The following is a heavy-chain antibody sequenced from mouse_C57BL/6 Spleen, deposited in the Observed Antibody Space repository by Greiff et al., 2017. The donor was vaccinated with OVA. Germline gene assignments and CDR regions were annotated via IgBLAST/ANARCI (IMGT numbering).Heavy chain of an antibody. J-gene: IGHJ3*01. V-gene: IGHV1-5*01. D-gene: IGHD3-2*02. CDR1: GYTFTSYW. Sequence: VQLQQSGTVLARPGASVKMSCKTSGYTFTSYWMHWVKQRPGQGLEWIGAIYPGNSDTSYNQKFTGKAKLTAVTSASTAYMELSSLTNEDSAVYYCTNPQTAQATWFAYWGQGTLVTVSA. CDR2: IYPGNSDT. CDR3: TNPQTAQATWFAY.